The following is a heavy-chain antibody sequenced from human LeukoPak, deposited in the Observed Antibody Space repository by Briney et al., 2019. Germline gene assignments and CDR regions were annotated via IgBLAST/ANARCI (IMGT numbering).Heavy chain of an antibody. D-gene: IGHD3-22*01. CDR3: ARDFDYYDSPTTDY. CDR2: INPNSGGT. CDR1: GYTFTGYY. Sequence: ASVKVSCKASGYTFTGYYMHWVRQAPGQGLEWMGRINPNSGGTNYAQKFQGRVTMTRDTSISTAYMELSRLRSDDTAVYYCARDFDYYDSPTTDYWGQGTLVTVSS. J-gene: IGHJ4*02. V-gene: IGHV1-2*06.